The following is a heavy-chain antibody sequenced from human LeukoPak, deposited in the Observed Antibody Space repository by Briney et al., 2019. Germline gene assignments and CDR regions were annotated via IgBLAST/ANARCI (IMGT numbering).Heavy chain of an antibody. Sequence: ASVKVSFKASGYTFTGYYMHWVRQAPGQGLEWMGWINPNSGGTNYAQKFQGRVTMTRDTSISTAYMELSRLRSDDTAVYYCARVFVVVPAAIDDYYYYYGMDVWGQGTTVTVSS. J-gene: IGHJ6*02. V-gene: IGHV1-2*02. D-gene: IGHD2-2*01. CDR1: GYTFTGYY. CDR2: INPNSGGT. CDR3: ARVFVVVPAAIDDYYYYYGMDV.